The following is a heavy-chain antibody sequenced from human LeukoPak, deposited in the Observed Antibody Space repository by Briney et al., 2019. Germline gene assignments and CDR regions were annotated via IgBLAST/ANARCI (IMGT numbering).Heavy chain of an antibody. CDR2: INIAGDT. J-gene: IGHJ6*04. CDR3: ARGVPFGEKGIDV. D-gene: IGHD3-10*01. V-gene: IGHV3-13*01. CDR1: GFTFSSYD. Sequence: GRSLRLSCAASGFTFSSYDMYWVRQSTGEGLEWVSAINIAGDTYYAASVKGRFTISRENAKNSLSLQMNSLRAGDTAVYYCARGVPFGEKGIDVWGKGTTVTVSS.